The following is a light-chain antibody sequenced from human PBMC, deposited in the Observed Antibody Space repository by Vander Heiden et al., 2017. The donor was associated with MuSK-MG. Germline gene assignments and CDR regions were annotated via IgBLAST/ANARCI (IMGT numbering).Light chain of an antibody. V-gene: IGKV3-20*01. Sequence: EIVLRQSPGTLSLSPGERATLSCRASQSVSSTYLAWYQQKPGQAPRLLIYGASSSATGIPDRFSGSGSGTDFTLTISKLEPEDFAVYYCQQDGNSPFTFGHGTKVDIK. CDR2: GAS. J-gene: IGKJ3*01. CDR3: QQDGNSPFT. CDR1: QSVSSTY.